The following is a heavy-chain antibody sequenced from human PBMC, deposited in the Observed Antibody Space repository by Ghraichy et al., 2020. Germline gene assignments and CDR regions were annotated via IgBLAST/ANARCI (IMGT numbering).Heavy chain of an antibody. CDR3: ARGSTVVRFYYYDGMDV. CDR1: GFTFGAYS. V-gene: IGHV3-48*02. Sequence: GGSLILSCVGSGFTFGAYSMNWVRQSPGKRLEWISYITSSSSFKSYADSVKGRFTISRDNAQNSLSLQMSSLTDEDTAVYYCARGSTVVRFYYYDGMDVWGQGTTVTVSS. D-gene: IGHD4-23*01. J-gene: IGHJ6*02. CDR2: ITSSSSFK.